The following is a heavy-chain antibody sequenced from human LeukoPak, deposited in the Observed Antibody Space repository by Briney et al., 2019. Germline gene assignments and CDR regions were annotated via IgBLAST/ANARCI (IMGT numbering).Heavy chain of an antibody. CDR1: GGSISSYY. V-gene: IGHV4-59*01. D-gene: IGHD5-18*01. J-gene: IGHJ4*02. CDR3: ARHGHGYSSGRFDY. CDR2: ISYSGST. Sequence: SETLSLTCTVSGGSISSYYWSWLRQPPGKGLEWIGFISYSGSTDYNPSLKGRVTISVDTSKNQFSLRLSSVTAADTAVYYCARHGHGYSSGRFDYWGQGTLVTVSS.